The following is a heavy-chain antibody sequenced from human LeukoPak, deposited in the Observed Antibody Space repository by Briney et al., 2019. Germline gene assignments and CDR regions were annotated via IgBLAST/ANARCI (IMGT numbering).Heavy chain of an antibody. V-gene: IGHV3-23*01. D-gene: IGHD3-22*01. J-gene: IGHJ4*02. Sequence: GGCLRLSCVASGFSLCNHVMGLVRQAPGEGGEWGSTISGSGGSTYYADSVKGRFTISRDNFKNTLYLQMTSLRAEDTAVYYCAKEGHDYDSSGYLDYWGQGTLVTVSS. CDR3: AKEGHDYDSSGYLDY. CDR2: ISGSGGST. CDR1: GFSLCNHV.